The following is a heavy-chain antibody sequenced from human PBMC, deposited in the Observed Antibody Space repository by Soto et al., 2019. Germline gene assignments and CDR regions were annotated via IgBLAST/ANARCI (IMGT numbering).Heavy chain of an antibody. V-gene: IGHV1-3*01. CDR3: ATPQDYDGCLDS. J-gene: IGHJ4*02. Sequence: ASVKVSCKTPGCTYTRYNIHWVRQAPGQRLGWMGWINVGNGNTRYSQKFQGRLTLTRDTPGNTAYLELNSLISEDTAVYYCATPQDYDGCLDSWGQGTLVTVSS. CDR1: GCTYTRYN. CDR2: INVGNGNT. D-gene: IGHD3-22*01.